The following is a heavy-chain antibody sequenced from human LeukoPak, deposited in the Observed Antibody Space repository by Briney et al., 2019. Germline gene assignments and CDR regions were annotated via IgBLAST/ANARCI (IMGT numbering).Heavy chain of an antibody. Sequence: SETLSLTCAVYGGSFSGYYWSWIRRPPGKGLEWIGEINHSGSTNYNPSLKSRVTISVDTSKNQFSLKLSSVTAADTAVYYCARGRIVVVPAAKTYDAFDIWGQGTMVTVSS. J-gene: IGHJ3*02. D-gene: IGHD2-2*01. CDR3: ARGRIVVVPAAKTYDAFDI. CDR1: GGSFSGYY. CDR2: INHSGST. V-gene: IGHV4-34*01.